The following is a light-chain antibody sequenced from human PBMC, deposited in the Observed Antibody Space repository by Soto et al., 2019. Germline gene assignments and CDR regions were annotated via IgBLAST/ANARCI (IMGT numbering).Light chain of an antibody. CDR2: GAS. CDR3: QQYNNWPPSII. CDR1: ESVSSN. J-gene: IGKJ5*01. Sequence: MMSQSPDTLSVSKGERGTLSCRASESVSSNVAWYQQRPGQAPRLLIYGASTRATDTPVRFRGSGSGTEFTLTISSLQSEDLGVYYCQQYNNWPPSIIFGQGTLLEIK. V-gene: IGKV3-15*01.